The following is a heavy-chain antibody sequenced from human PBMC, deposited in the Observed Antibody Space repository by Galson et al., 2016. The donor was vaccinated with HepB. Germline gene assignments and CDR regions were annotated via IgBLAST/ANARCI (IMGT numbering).Heavy chain of an antibody. CDR3: ASVVRGVCGFDP. J-gene: IGHJ5*02. CDR1: GGTFSNYA. CDR2: IIPIFGTT. Sequence: SVKVSCKASGGTFSNYAISWVRQAPGQGLEWMGGIIPIFGTTNSAQKFQGSVTITADEFTSKTYMELSSLKASDTALYYCASVVRGVCGFDPWGQGTLVTVSS. V-gene: IGHV1-69*13. D-gene: IGHD3-10*01.